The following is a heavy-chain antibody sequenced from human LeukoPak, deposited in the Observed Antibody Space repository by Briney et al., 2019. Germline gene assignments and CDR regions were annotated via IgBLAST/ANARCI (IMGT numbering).Heavy chain of an antibody. Sequence: ASVKVSCKASGGTFSSYTISWVRQAPGQGLEWMGRINPNSGGTNYAQKFQGRVTMTRDTSISTAYMELSRLRSDDTAVYYCARGERLLFYYYYYMDVWGKGTTVTVSS. D-gene: IGHD2-2*01. J-gene: IGHJ6*03. CDR2: INPNSGGT. V-gene: IGHV1-2*06. CDR3: ARGERLLFYYYYYMDV. CDR1: GGTFSSYT.